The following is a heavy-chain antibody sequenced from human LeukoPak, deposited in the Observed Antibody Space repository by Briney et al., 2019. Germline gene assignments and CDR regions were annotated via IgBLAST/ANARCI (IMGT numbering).Heavy chain of an antibody. D-gene: IGHD4-17*01. V-gene: IGHV4-34*01. CDR2: INHSGST. J-gene: IGHJ4*02. CDR1: GGSFSGYY. Sequence: SETLSLTCAVYGGSFSGYYRSWIRQPPGKGLEWIGEINHSGSTNYNPSLKSRVTISVDTSKNQFSLKLSSVTAADTAVYYCARGLDYGDYRYYFDYWGQGTLVTVSS. CDR3: ARGLDYGDYRYYFDY.